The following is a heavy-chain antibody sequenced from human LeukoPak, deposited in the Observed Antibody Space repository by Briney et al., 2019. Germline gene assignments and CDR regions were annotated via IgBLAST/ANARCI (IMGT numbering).Heavy chain of an antibody. D-gene: IGHD3-9*01. Sequence: NPXXXXTNYAQKFQGRVTMTRDTSISTAYMELSRLRSDDTAVYYCARAPLRQYYDILTGYYNPFDYWGQGTLVTVSS. V-gene: IGHV1-2*02. J-gene: IGHJ4*02. CDR3: ARAPLRQYYDILTGYYNPFDY. CDR2: NPXXXXT.